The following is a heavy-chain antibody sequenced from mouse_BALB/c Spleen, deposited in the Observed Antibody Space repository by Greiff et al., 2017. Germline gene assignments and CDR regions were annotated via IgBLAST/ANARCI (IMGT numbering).Heavy chain of an antibody. D-gene: IGHD2-3*01. J-gene: IGHJ4*01. CDR3: AKHDGYYGMDY. Sequence: LSISKDNSKSQVFLKLNSLQTDDTATYYCAKHDGYYGMDYWGQGTSVTVSS. V-gene: IGHV2-3*01.